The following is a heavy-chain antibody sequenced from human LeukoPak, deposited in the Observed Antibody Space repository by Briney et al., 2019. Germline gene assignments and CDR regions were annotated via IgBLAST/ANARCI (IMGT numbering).Heavy chain of an antibody. D-gene: IGHD1-26*01. J-gene: IGHJ1*01. V-gene: IGHV4-59*08. CDR3: ARLDSGGHGNIPH. CDR1: GGSHSPYY. Sequence: SETLPLTCTVSGGSHSPYYWTWIRQPPRKGLEWIGYIYHTGTTRYNPSLNSRVTISVETSKNQFSLRLNSVTAADTAIYYCARLDSGGHGNIPHWGQGTLVTVSS. CDR2: IYHTGTT.